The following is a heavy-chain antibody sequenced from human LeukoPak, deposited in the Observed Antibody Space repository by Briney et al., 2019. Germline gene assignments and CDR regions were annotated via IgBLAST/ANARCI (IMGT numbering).Heavy chain of an antibody. J-gene: IGHJ3*02. CDR3: ARLSSSAGFWSGQGAFDI. D-gene: IGHD3-3*01. Sequence: PGWSLGLSCAASGFTFSSLGMHWVRQAPGKGLEWVSYISSSSSTIYYADSVKGRFTISRDNAKNSLYLQMNSLRAEDTAVYYCARLSSSAGFWSGQGAFDIWGQGTMVTVSS. CDR1: GFTFSSLG. CDR2: ISSSSSTI. V-gene: IGHV3-48*04.